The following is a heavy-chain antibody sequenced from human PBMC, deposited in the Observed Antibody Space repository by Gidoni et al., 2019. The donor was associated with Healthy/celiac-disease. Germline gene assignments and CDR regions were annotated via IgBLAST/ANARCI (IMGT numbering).Heavy chain of an antibody. CDR3: ARDWGGDDYGDYPAPEYFQH. CDR1: GGTFSSYA. D-gene: IGHD4-17*01. J-gene: IGHJ1*01. CDR2: IIPIFGTA. Sequence: QVQLVQSGAEAKKPGSSVKVSCKASGGTFSSYAISWVRQAPGQGLEWLGGIIPIFGTANYAQKFQGRVTITADESTSTAYMELSSLRSEDTAVYYCARDWGGDDYGDYPAPEYFQHWGQGTLVTVSS. V-gene: IGHV1-69*01.